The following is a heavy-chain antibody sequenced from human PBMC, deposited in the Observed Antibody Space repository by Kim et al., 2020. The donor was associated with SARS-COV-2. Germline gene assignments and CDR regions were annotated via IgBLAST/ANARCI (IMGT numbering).Heavy chain of an antibody. Sequence: ASVKVSCKASGYTFTSYYMHWVRQAPGQGLEWMGIINPSGGSTSYAQKFQDRVTMTRDTSTSTVYMELSSLRSEDTAVYYCARDLSRFVDLWGIVGASPLSNGMDVWGQGTTVTVSS. D-gene: IGHD1-26*01. CDR3: ARDLSRFVDLWGIVGASPLSNGMDV. CDR1: GYTFTSYY. V-gene: IGHV1-46*01. CDR2: INPSGGST. J-gene: IGHJ6*02.